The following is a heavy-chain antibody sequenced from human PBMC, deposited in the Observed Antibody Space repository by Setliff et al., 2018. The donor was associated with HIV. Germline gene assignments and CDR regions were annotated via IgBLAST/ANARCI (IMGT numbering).Heavy chain of an antibody. Sequence: GGSLRLSCAASGFIVSRNYMSWVRQAPGKGLVWVPQIDDDGRTTYADSVKGRFTISRDNAKNTLYLQMNSLRAEDTAVYYCARASGCTNGVCYAYGYYSLDVWGQGTTVTVSS. CDR1: GFIVSRNY. V-gene: IGHV3-74*01. CDR2: IDDDGRT. D-gene: IGHD2-8*01. J-gene: IGHJ6*02. CDR3: ARASGCTNGVCYAYGYYSLDV.